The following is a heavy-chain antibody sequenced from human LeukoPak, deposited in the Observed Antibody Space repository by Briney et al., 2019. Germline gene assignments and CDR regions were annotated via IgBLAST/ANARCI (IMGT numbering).Heavy chain of an antibody. V-gene: IGHV3-74*01. CDR1: GFTFSNCW. CDR3: ARVPYYESSGRFDY. Sequence: GGSLRLSCAASGFTFSNCWMHWVRQAPGKGLVWVSRINTDGSSTNYADPVKGRFTISRDNAKNTLYLQMNSLRAEDTAAYYCARVPYYESSGRFDYWGQGTLVTVSS. CDR2: INTDGSST. D-gene: IGHD3-22*01. J-gene: IGHJ4*02.